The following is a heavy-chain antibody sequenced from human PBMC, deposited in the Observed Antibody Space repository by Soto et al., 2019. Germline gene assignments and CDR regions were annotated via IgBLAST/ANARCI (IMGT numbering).Heavy chain of an antibody. D-gene: IGHD6-19*01. CDR2: ISGSGGST. Sequence: PGWSLRLSCAASGVTFSSYPMSWVRHAPGKGLEWVSAISGSGGSTYYADSVKGRFTISRDNSKNTLCLQMNSLRAEDTAVYYCANVISPGIAVDIGYWGQGTLVSVSS. V-gene: IGHV3-23*01. J-gene: IGHJ4*02. CDR3: ANVISPGIAVDIGY. CDR1: GVTFSSYP.